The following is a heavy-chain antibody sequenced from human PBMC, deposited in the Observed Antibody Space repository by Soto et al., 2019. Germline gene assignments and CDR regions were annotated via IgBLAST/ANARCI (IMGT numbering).Heavy chain of an antibody. CDR3: AGGYGFDY. Sequence: EVQLVESGGGLVQPGGSLRLSCAASGFPFSNYWMNWVRQAPGKGLVWVSHMNADGSSTSYADSVKGRFTISRDNAKNTLYLQMNSLRVEDTAVYYCAGGYGFDYWGQGTLVTVSS. J-gene: IGHJ4*02. V-gene: IGHV3-74*01. CDR1: GFPFSNYW. CDR2: MNADGSST. D-gene: IGHD5-12*01.